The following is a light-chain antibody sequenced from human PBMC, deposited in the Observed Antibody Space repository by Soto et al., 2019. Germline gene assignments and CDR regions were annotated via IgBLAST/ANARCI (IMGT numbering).Light chain of an antibody. Sequence: QSALTQPASVSGSPGQSITISCTGTSSDVGAYNFVSWYQQYPGKAPKVMIYEVNNRPSGVSNRFSGSKSGNTASLTISGLQAEDEADYYCSSFTGSSTYVFGSGTKLTVL. J-gene: IGLJ1*01. CDR1: SSDVGAYNF. CDR3: SSFTGSSTYV. CDR2: EVN. V-gene: IGLV2-14*01.